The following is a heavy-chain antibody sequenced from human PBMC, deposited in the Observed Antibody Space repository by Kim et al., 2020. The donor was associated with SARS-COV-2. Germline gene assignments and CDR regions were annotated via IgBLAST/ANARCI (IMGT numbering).Heavy chain of an antibody. Sequence: SVKVSCKASGGTFSSYAISWVRQAPGQGLEWMGGIIPIFGTANYAQKFQGRVTITADESTSTAYMELSSLRSEDTAVYYCARLRGSSSWFDYWGQGTLVTVSS. CDR3: ARLRGSSSWFDY. V-gene: IGHV1-69*13. CDR1: GGTFSSYA. CDR2: IIPIFGTA. J-gene: IGHJ4*02. D-gene: IGHD6-13*01.